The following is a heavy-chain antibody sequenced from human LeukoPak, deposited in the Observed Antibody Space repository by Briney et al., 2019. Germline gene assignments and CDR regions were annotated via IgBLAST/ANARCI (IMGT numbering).Heavy chain of an antibody. Sequence: GRSLRLSCAASGFTFSSYAMHWVRQAPGKGPEWVAVILYDGSNKYYADSVKGRFTISRDNSKNTLYLQMNSLRAEDTAVYYCARDDSGYSSSWYPHYYYYGMDVWGQGTTVTVSS. J-gene: IGHJ6*02. D-gene: IGHD6-13*01. CDR2: ILYDGSNK. CDR3: ARDDSGYSSSWYPHYYYYGMDV. CDR1: GFTFSSYA. V-gene: IGHV3-30*04.